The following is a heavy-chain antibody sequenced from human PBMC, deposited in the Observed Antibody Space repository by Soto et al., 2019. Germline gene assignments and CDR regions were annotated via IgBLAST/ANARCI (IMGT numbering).Heavy chain of an antibody. V-gene: IGHV4-30-2*01. D-gene: IGHD5-12*01. CDR3: AAGGGLPRYY. CDR1: GGSISSGGYS. Sequence: QLQLQESGSGLVKPSQTLSLTCAVSGGSISSGGYSWSWIRQPPEKGLEWIGYIYHSGSTYYNPSRKSRVTISVDRSKNQFPLKLSYVTAADTAVYYCAAGGGLPRYYWGQGTLVTVSS. CDR2: IYHSGST. J-gene: IGHJ4*02.